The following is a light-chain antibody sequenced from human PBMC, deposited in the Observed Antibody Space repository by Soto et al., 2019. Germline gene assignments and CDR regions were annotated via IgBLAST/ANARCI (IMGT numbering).Light chain of an antibody. CDR1: QSVSSSY. V-gene: IGKV3-20*01. CDR3: QQYGSSPFT. CDR2: GAS. J-gene: IGKJ3*01. Sequence: EIVLTQSPGTLSLSPGERATLSCRASQSVSSSYLAWYQQKPGQAPRLLIHGASSRATGIPDRFSGSGSGTDFTLTISRLEPEDFAVYYCQQYGSSPFTFGPGNRVDIK.